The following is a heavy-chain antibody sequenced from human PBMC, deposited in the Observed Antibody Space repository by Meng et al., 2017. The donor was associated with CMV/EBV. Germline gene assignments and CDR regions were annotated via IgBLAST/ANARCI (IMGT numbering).Heavy chain of an antibody. D-gene: IGHD3-3*01. J-gene: IGHJ6*02. Sequence: GGSLRLSCAASGFSFSDYYMSWIRQTPGKGLEWVSYISSSGSSIYYADSVKGRFTISRDNAKNSLYLQMNSLRAEDTAVYYCARDKVLRFLEVSYYYYGMDVWGQGTTVTVSS. V-gene: IGHV3-11*04. CDR2: ISSSGSSI. CDR3: ARDKVLRFLEVSYYYYGMDV. CDR1: GFSFSDYY.